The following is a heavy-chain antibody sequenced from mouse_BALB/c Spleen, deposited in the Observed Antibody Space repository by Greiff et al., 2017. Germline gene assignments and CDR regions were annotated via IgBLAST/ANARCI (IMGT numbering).Heavy chain of an antibody. D-gene: IGHD2-1*01. V-gene: IGHV5-9-4*01. CDR3: ARETYGNYAWFAY. CDR1: GFTFSSYA. Sequence: EVKLVESGGGLVKPGGSLKLSCAASGFTFSSYAMSWVRQSPEKRLEWVAEISSGGSYTYYPDTVTGRFTISRDNAKNTLYLEMSSLRSEDTAMYYCARETYGNYAWFAYWGQGTLVTVSA. CDR2: ISSGGSYT. J-gene: IGHJ3*01.